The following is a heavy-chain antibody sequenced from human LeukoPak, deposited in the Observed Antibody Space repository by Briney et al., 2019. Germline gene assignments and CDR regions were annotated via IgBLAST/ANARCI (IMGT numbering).Heavy chain of an antibody. Sequence: TGGSLRLPCAASGFTFTSYAMSWVRQAPGKGLEWVSGISGSGGTTYQADSVKGRFTVSRDNTKNTLYLQMNSLRAEDTAVYYCAKDWPPDYWGQGTLATVSS. CDR1: GFTFTSYA. J-gene: IGHJ4*02. CDR2: ISGSGGTT. CDR3: AKDWPPDY. V-gene: IGHV3-23*01.